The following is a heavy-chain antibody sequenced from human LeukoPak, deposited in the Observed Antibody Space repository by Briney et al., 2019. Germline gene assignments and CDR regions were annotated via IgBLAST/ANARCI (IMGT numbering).Heavy chain of an antibody. D-gene: IGHD6-19*01. Sequence: ASVKVSCKAPGYSFTNYDINWVRQATGQGLEWMGWMNPKSGDTGYSQKFQGRVFITRDTSINTAYMELSSLGSDDTAVYYCARESPGSYSSGRDYFDYWGQGTLVTVSS. V-gene: IGHV1-8*03. CDR3: ARESPGSYSSGRDYFDY. CDR1: GYSFTNYD. CDR2: MNPKSGDT. J-gene: IGHJ4*02.